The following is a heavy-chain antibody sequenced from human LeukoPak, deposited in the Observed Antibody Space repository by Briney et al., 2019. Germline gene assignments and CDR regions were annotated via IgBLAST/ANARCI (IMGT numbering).Heavy chain of an antibody. CDR3: ARARTSGSFCDY. CDR1: GFTFSNYA. D-gene: IGHD1-26*01. Sequence: GGSLRLSCAASGFTFSNYAMSWVRQAPGKGLEWVSRVSISGDNTYYADSVKGRFTISRDNSKSTLYLQINSLRAEDTAVYYCARARTSGSFCDYWGQGTLVTVSS. CDR2: VSISGDNT. J-gene: IGHJ4*02. V-gene: IGHV3-23*01.